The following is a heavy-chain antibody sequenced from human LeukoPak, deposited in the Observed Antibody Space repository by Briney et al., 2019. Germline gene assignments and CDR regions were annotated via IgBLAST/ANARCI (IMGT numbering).Heavy chain of an antibody. CDR1: GRSNSSYY. J-gene: IGHJ4*02. CDR2: IYYSGST. D-gene: IGHD4-23*01. V-gene: IGHV4-59*07. Sequence: SDTLSLTCTVSGRSNSSYYWGWIREPPGKALEWIGYIYYSGSTNYNPSLKSRVTISVDTSKNQISLKLSSVTAADTAVYYCAATTTVVTPLFHWGQGTLVTVSS. CDR3: AATTTVVTPLFH.